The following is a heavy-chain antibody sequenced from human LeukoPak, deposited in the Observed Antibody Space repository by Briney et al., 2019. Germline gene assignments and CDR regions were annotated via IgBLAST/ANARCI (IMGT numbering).Heavy chain of an antibody. Sequence: SGPALVKPTQTLTLTCTFSGFSLSTPEMCVTWIRQPPGKALEWLARIDWDDDKFYSPSLRTRLTISKDTPKNQVVLRMTNMDPVDTGTYYCARMTPDSPSFDYWGQGALTTVSS. CDR3: ARMTPDSPSFDY. D-gene: IGHD2-15*01. CDR1: GFSLSTPEMC. J-gene: IGHJ4*02. V-gene: IGHV2-70*17. CDR2: IDWDDDK.